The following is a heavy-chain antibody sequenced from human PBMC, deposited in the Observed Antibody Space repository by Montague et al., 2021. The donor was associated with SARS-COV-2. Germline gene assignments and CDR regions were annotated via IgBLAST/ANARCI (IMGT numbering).Heavy chain of an antibody. Sequence: SETLSLTCTVSGGSISSYYWGWIRQPPGKGLEWIGYIYYSGSTNYNPSLKSRVTISVDTSKNQFSLKLSSVTAADTAVDYCARGREYSSSAGFDYWGQGPLVTVPS. CDR3: ARGREYSSSAGFDY. J-gene: IGHJ4*02. CDR2: IYYSGST. D-gene: IGHD6-6*01. CDR1: GGSISSYY. V-gene: IGHV4-59*01.